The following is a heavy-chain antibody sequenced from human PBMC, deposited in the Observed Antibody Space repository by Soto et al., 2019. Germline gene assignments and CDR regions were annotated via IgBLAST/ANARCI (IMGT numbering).Heavy chain of an antibody. CDR2: ISGSGGRS. Sequence: VGSLRLSCAASGFTFSNYAMTWVRQGPGKGLEWVSGISGSGGRSYYADSVKGRFIISRDNSKSTLYLQMNSLRAEDTAVYYCAKAYFVWSSEQPYYFDYWGQGTLVTVS. J-gene: IGHJ4*02. CDR3: AKAYFVWSSEQPYYFDY. CDR1: GFTFSNYA. V-gene: IGHV3-23*01. D-gene: IGHD3-16*01.